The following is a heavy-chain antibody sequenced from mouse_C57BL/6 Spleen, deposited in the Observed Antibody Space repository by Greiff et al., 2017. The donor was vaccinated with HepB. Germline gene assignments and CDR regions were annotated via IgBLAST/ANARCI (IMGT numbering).Heavy chain of an antibody. CDR2: IDPSDSYT. CDR1: GYTFTSYW. V-gene: IGHV1-69*01. Sequence: QVQLQQPGAELVMPGASVKLSCKASGYTFTSYWMHWVKQRPGQGLEWIGEIDPSDSYTNYNQKFKGKSTLTVDKSSSTAYMQLSSLTSEDSAVYYGARSDGYGDYYAMDYWGQGTSVTVSS. CDR3: ARSDGYGDYYAMDY. J-gene: IGHJ4*01. D-gene: IGHD2-3*01.